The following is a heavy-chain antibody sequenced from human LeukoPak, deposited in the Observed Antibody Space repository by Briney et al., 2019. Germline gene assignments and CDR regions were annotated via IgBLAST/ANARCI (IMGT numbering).Heavy chain of an antibody. D-gene: IGHD3-10*01. V-gene: IGHV4-34*01. J-gene: IGHJ4*02. CDR1: GGSFSGYY. Sequence: SETLSLTCAVYGGSFSGYYWSWIRQPPGKGLEWIGEINHSGSTNYNPSLKSLVTISVDTSKNQFSLKLSSVTAADTAVYYCARGTMVRGVIRGYLGYWGQGTLVTVSS. CDR2: INHSGST. CDR3: ARGTMVRGVIRGYLGY.